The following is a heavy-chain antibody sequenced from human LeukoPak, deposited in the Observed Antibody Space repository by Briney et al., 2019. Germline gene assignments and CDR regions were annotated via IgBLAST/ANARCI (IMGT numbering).Heavy chain of an antibody. V-gene: IGHV4-38-2*02. Sequence: SETLSLTCTVSGCSISSGYYWGWIRQPPGKGLEWIGSIYHSGSTYYNPSLKSRVTISVDTSKNQFSLKLSSVTAADTAVYYCARDQLGYNWNDGWFGPWGQGTLVTVSS. D-gene: IGHD1-1*01. J-gene: IGHJ5*02. CDR3: ARDQLGYNWNDGWFGP. CDR1: GCSISSGYY. CDR2: IYHSGST.